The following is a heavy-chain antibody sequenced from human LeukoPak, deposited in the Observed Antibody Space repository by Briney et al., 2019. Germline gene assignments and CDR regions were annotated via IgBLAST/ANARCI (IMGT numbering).Heavy chain of an antibody. D-gene: IGHD3-16*02. J-gene: IGHJ6*03. CDR2: IKDDGTTI. Sequence: GGSLRLSCAASGFSFSLYWMSWVRQTPGKGLEWVANIKDDGTTIYYVDSVKGRFTISRDNAKNSLSLQMNSLRAEDTAVYYCTRDYQGPYKYHMDAWGKGTTVTVSS. V-gene: IGHV3-7*01. CDR3: TRDYQGPYKYHMDA. CDR1: GFSFSLYW.